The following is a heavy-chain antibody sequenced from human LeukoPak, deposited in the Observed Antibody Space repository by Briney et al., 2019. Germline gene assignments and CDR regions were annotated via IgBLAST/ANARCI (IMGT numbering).Heavy chain of an antibody. J-gene: IGHJ4*02. CDR3: ARVRYRLAETYIDY. Sequence: ASVKVSCRASGYIFTGYYMHWVRQAPGQGLEWMGWINPNSGDTNYAQKFQGRVTMTRDTSISTAYMELSRLRSDDTAVYYCARVRYRLAETYIDYWGQGTLVTVSS. V-gene: IGHV1-2*02. D-gene: IGHD3-16*01. CDR1: GYIFTGYY. CDR2: INPNSGDT.